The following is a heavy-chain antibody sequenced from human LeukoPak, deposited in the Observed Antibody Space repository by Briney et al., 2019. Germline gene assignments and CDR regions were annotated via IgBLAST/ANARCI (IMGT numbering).Heavy chain of an antibody. J-gene: IGHJ2*01. CDR2: INHSGST. V-gene: IGHV4-4*02. D-gene: IGHD3-10*01. CDR1: GGSISSSNW. Sequence: SGTLSLTCAVSGGSISSSNWWSWVRQPPGKGLEWIGEINHSGSTNFNPSLKSRVIISVDTSKNQFSLKLHSVTAADAAVYYCARESRFTMVRGVKPGRYFDLWGRGTLVTVSS. CDR3: ARESRFTMVRGVKPGRYFDL.